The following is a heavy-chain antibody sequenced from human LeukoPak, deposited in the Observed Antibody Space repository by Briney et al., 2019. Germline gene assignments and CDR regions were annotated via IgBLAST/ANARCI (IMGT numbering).Heavy chain of an antibody. V-gene: IGHV4-59*06. CDR1: GGSISNYY. J-gene: IGHJ4*02. CDR3: AREGGYSSQNYFDY. CDR2: IYYSGST. Sequence: SETLSLTCTVSGGSISNYYWSWIRQHPGKGLEWIGYIYYSGSTYYNPSLKSRVTISVDTSKNQFSLKLSAVTAADTAVYYCAREGGYSSQNYFDYWGQGTLVTVSS. D-gene: IGHD5-18*01.